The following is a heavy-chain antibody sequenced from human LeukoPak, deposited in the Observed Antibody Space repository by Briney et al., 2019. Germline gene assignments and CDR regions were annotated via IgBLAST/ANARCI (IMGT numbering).Heavy chain of an antibody. D-gene: IGHD3-22*01. J-gene: IGHJ4*02. Sequence: ASVKVSCKASGGTFSSYAISWVRQAPGQGLEWMGGIIPIFGTANHAQKFQGRVTITADESTSTAYMELSSLRSEDTAVYYCARGSVESYDSSGYYGYWGQGTLVTVSS. CDR2: IIPIFGTA. V-gene: IGHV1-69*13. CDR1: GGTFSSYA. CDR3: ARGSVESYDSSGYYGY.